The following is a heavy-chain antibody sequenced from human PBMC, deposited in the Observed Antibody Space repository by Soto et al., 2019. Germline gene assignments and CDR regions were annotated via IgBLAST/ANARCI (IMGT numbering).Heavy chain of an antibody. V-gene: IGHV3-23*01. J-gene: IGHJ4*02. Sequence: GGSLRLSCAASGLAVRSHALSGVRQAPGKGLEWVSAIDETGTITFYADSVRGRFTMSRDNFRNMLYLQMSDLRVEDTATYYCAKTNRVTASTENWGQGTLVTVSS. CDR3: AKTNRVTASTEN. D-gene: IGHD2-21*02. CDR2: IDETGTIT. CDR1: GLAVRSHA.